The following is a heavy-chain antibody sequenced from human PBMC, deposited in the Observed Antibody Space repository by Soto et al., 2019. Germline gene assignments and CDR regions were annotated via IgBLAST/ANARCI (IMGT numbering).Heavy chain of an antibody. V-gene: IGHV4-59*12. J-gene: IGHJ4*02. CDR1: GGSISSYY. D-gene: IGHD3-22*01. CDR2: IYYSGST. Sequence: PSETLSLTCTVSGGSISSYYWSWIRQPPGKGLEWIGEIYYSGSTNYNPSLKSRVTISVDKSKNQFSLKLSSVTAADTAVYYCVWYYYDSSGYYYFDYWGQGTLVTVSS. CDR3: VWYYYDSSGYYYFDY.